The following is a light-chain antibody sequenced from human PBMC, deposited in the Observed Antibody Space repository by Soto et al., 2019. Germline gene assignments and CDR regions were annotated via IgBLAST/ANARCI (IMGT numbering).Light chain of an antibody. CDR2: DVS. V-gene: IGKV3-11*01. CDR1: QSVSSY. J-gene: IGKJ3*01. Sequence: EAVLTQSPATLSLAPGERATLSCRASQSVSSYLAWYQKKPGQAPRLLFYDVSNRATGIPARFSGSGSGTDFTLSISSLEPEDFAVYYCQQRSTWPHTCGPGTKVDLK. CDR3: QQRSTWPHT.